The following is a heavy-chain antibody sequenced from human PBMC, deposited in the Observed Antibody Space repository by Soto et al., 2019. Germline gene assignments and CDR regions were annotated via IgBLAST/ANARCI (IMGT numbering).Heavy chain of an antibody. Sequence: SETLSLTCAVSGGSFTSNNCWTWVRQPPGQGLEWIGEIYRTVSTNYNPSLKSRVTISLDKSENQFSLKVTSLTAADTAVYYCASRDPGTSVDYWGQVTFLTVYS. CDR3: ASRDPGTSVDY. D-gene: IGHD1-7*01. J-gene: IGHJ4*02. V-gene: IGHV4-4*02. CDR2: IYRTVST. CDR1: GGSFTSNNC.